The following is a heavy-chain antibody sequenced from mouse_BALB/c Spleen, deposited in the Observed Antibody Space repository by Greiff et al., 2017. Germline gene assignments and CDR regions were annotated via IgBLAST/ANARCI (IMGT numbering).Heavy chain of an antibody. D-gene: IGHD1-1*01. CDR3: ARSGYGSGCVYAMDY. CDR1: GFTFSSFG. J-gene: IGHJ4*01. V-gene: IGHV5-17*02. CDR2: ISSGSSTI. Sequence: EVQRVESGGGLVQPGGSRKLSCAASGFTFSSFGMHWVRQAPEKGLEWVAYISSGSSTIYYADTVKGRFTISRDNPKNTLFLQMTSLRSEDTAMYYYARSGYGSGCVYAMDYWGQGTSVTVSS.